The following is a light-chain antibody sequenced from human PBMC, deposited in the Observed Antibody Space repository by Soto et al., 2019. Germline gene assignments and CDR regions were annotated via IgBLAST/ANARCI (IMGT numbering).Light chain of an antibody. CDR1: SSDVGSYNL. V-gene: IGLV2-23*02. CDR2: EVS. J-gene: IGLJ2*01. Sequence: SALTQPASVSGSPGQSITISCTGTSSDVGSYNLVSWYQQLPGKAPKLMIYEVSKRPSGVSNRFSGSKSGNTASLTISGLQTEVEADYFCCSYAAITTPVIFGGGTKLTVL. CDR3: CSYAAITTPVI.